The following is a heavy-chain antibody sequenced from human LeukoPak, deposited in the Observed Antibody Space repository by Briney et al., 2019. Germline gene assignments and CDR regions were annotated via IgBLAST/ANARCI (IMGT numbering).Heavy chain of an antibody. J-gene: IGHJ4*02. Sequence: SETLSLTCTVSGASINSHYWSWIRQPAGKGLEWIGRIYISGSTNYNSSLLSRVTMSVDTSKNQFSLKLTSVTAADTAVYYCARALNPLPGTYYFDYWGQGTLVTVSS. CDR3: ARALNPLPGTYYFDY. CDR1: GASINSHY. CDR2: IYISGST. V-gene: IGHV4-4*07. D-gene: IGHD2-15*01.